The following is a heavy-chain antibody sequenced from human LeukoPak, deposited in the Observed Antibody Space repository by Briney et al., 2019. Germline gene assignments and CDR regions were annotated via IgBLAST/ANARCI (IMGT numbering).Heavy chain of an antibody. D-gene: IGHD6-13*01. CDR3: ARISSSWYMSYYYYMDV. V-gene: IGHV4-39*01. CDR1: GGSISSSSYY. CDR2: IYYSGST. J-gene: IGHJ6*03. Sequence: SETLSLTCTVSGGSISSSSYYWGWIRQPPGKGLEWIGSIYYSGSTYYNPSLKSRVTISVDTSKNQFSLKLSSVTAADTAVYYCARISSSWYMSYYYYMDVWGKGTTVTVSS.